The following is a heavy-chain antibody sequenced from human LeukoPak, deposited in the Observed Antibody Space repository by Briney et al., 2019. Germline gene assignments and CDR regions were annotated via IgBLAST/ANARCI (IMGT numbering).Heavy chain of an antibody. J-gene: IGHJ6*03. CDR1: GFTFSSYG. CDR3: AKGKLELRYMDV. D-gene: IGHD1-7*01. Sequence: GGSLRLSCAASGFTFSSYGMHWVRQAPGKGLEWVAFIRYDGSNKYYADSVKGRFTISRDNSKNTLYLQMNSLRAEDTAVYYCAKGKLELRYMDVWGKGTTVTVSS. V-gene: IGHV3-30*02. CDR2: IRYDGSNK.